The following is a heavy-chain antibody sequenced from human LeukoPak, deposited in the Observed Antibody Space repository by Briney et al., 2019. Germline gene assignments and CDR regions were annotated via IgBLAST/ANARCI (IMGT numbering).Heavy chain of an antibody. CDR1: GITFSTLS. CDR2: ISFDSHTT. J-gene: IGHJ4*02. Sequence: GGSLRLSCAASGITFSTLSMGWVRQAPGKGLEWVSIISFDSHTTFYADSVRGRFTISRDNSKNTVYLQMNSLRAEDTALYYCAKGHLTVTRHFDSWGQGTLVTVSS. V-gene: IGHV3-23*01. CDR3: AKGHLTVTRHFDS. D-gene: IGHD4-17*01.